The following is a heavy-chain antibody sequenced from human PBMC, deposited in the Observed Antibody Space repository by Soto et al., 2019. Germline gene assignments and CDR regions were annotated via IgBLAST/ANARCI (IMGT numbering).Heavy chain of an antibody. Sequence: QVQLQQWGAGLLKPSETLSLTCAVYGGSFSGYYWSWIRQPPGKGLEWIGEINHSGDTNYNPSLRSGVSKSVETTQTQFSLELSSLSAADKDVYYCASSLYPRAYMVVWCKGTTVTVSS. D-gene: IGHD2-8*01. J-gene: IGHJ6*03. CDR3: ASSLYPRAYMVV. CDR1: GGSFSGYY. V-gene: IGHV4-34*01. CDR2: INHSGDT.